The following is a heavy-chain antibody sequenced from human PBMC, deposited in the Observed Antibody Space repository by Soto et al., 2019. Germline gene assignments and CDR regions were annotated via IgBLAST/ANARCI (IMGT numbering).Heavy chain of an antibody. D-gene: IGHD2-2*01. J-gene: IGHJ6*02. V-gene: IGHV3-33*01. Sequence: QVQLVESGGGVVQPGRSLRLSCAASGFTFSSYGMHWVRQAPGKGLEWVAVIWYDGSNKYYEDSVKGRFTISRDNSKNTLYLQMNSLRAEDTAVYYCARDGCSSTSCYYYGMDVWGQGTTVTVSS. CDR3: ARDGCSSTSCYYYGMDV. CDR1: GFTFSSYG. CDR2: IWYDGSNK.